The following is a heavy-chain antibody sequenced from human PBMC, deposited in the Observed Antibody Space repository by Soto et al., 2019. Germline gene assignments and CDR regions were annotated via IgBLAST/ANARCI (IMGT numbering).Heavy chain of an antibody. V-gene: IGHV1-69*02. J-gene: IGHJ5*02. D-gene: IGHD2-2*01. CDR1: GGTFSSYT. CDR2: IIPILGIA. CDR3: ATVLCSSTSCYSGWFDP. Sequence: QVQLVQSGAEVKKPGSSVKVSCKASGGTFSSYTISWVRQAPGQGLEWMGRIIPILGIANYAQKFQGRVTITADKSTSTAYMELSNLRSEDTAVYYCATVLCSSTSCYSGWFDPWGQGTLVTVSS.